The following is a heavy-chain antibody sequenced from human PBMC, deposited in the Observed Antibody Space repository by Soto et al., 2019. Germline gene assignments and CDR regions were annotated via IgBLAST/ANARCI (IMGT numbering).Heavy chain of an antibody. V-gene: IGHV3-23*01. CDR2: ITVSGTTT. D-gene: IGHD6-25*01. CDR1: GFTFTNYA. CDR3: AKRPGTSATGPTLDY. Sequence: PGGSLRLSCAASGFTFTNYAMTWVRQAPGKGLEWVSAITVSGTTTHYAVSVKGRFTISRDNSKNTLYLQMNSLRAEDTAVYYCAKRPGTSATGPTLDYWGQGILVTVS. J-gene: IGHJ4*02.